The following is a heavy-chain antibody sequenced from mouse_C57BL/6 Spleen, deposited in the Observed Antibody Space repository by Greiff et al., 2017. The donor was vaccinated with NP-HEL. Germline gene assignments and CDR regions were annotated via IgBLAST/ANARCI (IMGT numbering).Heavy chain of an antibody. V-gene: IGHV5-9*01. Sequence: EVKLVESGGGLVKPGGSLKLSCAASGFTFSSYTMSWVRQTPEKRLEWVATISGGGGNTYYPDSVKGRFTISRDNAKNTLYLQMSSLRSEDTALYYWARHDHYGNLYWYFDVWGTGTTVTVSS. D-gene: IGHD2-1*01. CDR1: GFTFSSYT. J-gene: IGHJ1*03. CDR3: ARHDHYGNLYWYFDV. CDR2: ISGGGGNT.